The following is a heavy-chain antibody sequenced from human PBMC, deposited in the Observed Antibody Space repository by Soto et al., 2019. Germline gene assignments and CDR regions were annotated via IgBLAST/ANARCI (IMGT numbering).Heavy chain of an antibody. CDR2: ISGHNGNT. D-gene: IGHD3-22*01. J-gene: IGHJ4*02. Sequence: ASVKVSCKASGYSFTSYGVSWVRQAPGQGPEWMGWISGHNGNTNHPQSLQGRVTMTTDTSRNTAYMELRSLRSDDTAVYYCARHRFNYYDDTVYYYFDYWGQGTLVTVSS. CDR1: GYSFTSYG. CDR3: ARHRFNYYDDTVYYYFDY. V-gene: IGHV1-18*04.